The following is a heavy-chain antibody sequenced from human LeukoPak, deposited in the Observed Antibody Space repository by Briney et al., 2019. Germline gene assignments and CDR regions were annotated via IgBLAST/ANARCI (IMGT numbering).Heavy chain of an antibody. CDR1: GGSISTSTSY. J-gene: IGHJ5*02. CDR3: ARATGFTSGWRWFDP. CDR2: IYHGGST. V-gene: IGHV4-39*07. D-gene: IGHD6-19*01. Sequence: SETLSLTCTVSGGSISTSTSYWGWIRQPPGKGLEWIVSIYHGGSTYYNPSLKSRVTMSVDTSKNQVSLKMSFVTAADTAVYYCARATGFTSGWRWFDPWGQGTLVTVSS.